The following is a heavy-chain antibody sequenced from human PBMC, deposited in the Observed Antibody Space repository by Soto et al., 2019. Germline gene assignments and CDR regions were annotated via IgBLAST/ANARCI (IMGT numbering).Heavy chain of an antibody. J-gene: IGHJ4*02. CDR1: GFSITGNGEG. V-gene: IGHV2-5*02. Sequence: GSGPTLVNPTQTRTLTWTFSGFSITGNGEGVGWIRQPPGKALEWLALIYWADDKRYSPSLRNRLTITLDNSKDQVILTMTDMGPADTATYYCAHGYVQLLATFHYFDSWGQGTQVTVSS. CDR3: AHGYVQLLATFHYFDS. D-gene: IGHD2-2*01. CDR2: IYWADDK.